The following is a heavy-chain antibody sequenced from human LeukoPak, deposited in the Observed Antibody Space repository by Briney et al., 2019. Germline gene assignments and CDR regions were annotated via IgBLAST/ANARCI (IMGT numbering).Heavy chain of an antibody. CDR1: GYTFTSYD. D-gene: IGHD2-2*02. Sequence: ASVKVSCKASGYTFTSYDINWVRQATGQGLEWMGWMNPNMGNTGYAQKFQGRGTMTRNTSISTAYMELSSLRSEDTAVYYCARAKVRPGVPAAIKPYYYYYMDVWGKGTTVTVSS. CDR2: MNPNMGNT. V-gene: IGHV1-8*01. J-gene: IGHJ6*03. CDR3: ARAKVRPGVPAAIKPYYYYYMDV.